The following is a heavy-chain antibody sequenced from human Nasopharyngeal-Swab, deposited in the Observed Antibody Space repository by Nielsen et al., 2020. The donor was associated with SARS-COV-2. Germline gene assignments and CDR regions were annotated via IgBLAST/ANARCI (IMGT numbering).Heavy chain of an antibody. V-gene: IGHV3-48*03. D-gene: IGHD3-16*01. Sequence: WIRQPPGKGLEWVAYITSGSGTIFYADSVKGRFTISRDNDKNLLYLQMNSLRVEDTALYYCATPGGEWNPFDYWGQGTLVTVSS. CDR3: ATPGGEWNPFDY. J-gene: IGHJ4*02. CDR2: ITSGSGTI.